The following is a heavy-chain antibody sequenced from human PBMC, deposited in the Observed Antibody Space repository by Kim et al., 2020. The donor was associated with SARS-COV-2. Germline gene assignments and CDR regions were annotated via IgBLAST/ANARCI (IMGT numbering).Heavy chain of an antibody. J-gene: IGHJ5*01. CDR2: ISSSGSYI. D-gene: IGHD6-13*01. CDR3: ARVSAGCSSWYWVDA. V-gene: IGHV3-11*05. CDR1: GFTFSDYY. Sequence: GGSLRLSCAASGFTFSDYYMTWIRQAPGKGLEWLSYISSSGSYIVYAESVKGRFSISRDNAKKSLYLQMNSLRSEDTAVYYCARVSAGCSSWYWVDAWG.